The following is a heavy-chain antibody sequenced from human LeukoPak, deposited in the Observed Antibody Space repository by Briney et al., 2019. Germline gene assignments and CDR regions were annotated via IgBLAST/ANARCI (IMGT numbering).Heavy chain of an antibody. V-gene: IGHV3-30*02. J-gene: IGHJ4*02. CDR1: GFTLSSYG. CDR3: AKDSGSYYRYFDY. CDR2: IRYDARNE. Sequence: PGGSLRLSCAASGFTLSSYGMHWVRQAPGKGLEWVSFIRYDARNEYYADSVKGRFTISRDNSKNTLYLQMNSLRAEDTAVYYCAKDSGSYYRYFDYWGQGTLVTVSS. D-gene: IGHD1-26*01.